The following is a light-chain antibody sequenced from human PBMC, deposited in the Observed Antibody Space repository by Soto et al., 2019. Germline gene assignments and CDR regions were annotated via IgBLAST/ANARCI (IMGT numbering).Light chain of an antibody. CDR3: ASYTTSSTYF. CDR1: SSDVGGYSY. J-gene: IGLJ1*01. V-gene: IGLV2-14*01. CDR2: DVS. Sequence: QSVLTQPASVSGSPGQSIAISCTGTSSDVGGYSYVSWYQQQPGKAPKLVISDVSNRPSGVSDRFSGSKSGNTASLTISGLQTEDEADYYCASYTTSSTYFFGTGTKLTVL.